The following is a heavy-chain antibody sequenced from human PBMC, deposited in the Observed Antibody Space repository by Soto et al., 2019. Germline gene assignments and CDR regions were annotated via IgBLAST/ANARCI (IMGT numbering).Heavy chain of an antibody. CDR1: GFTFSSYG. D-gene: IGHD3-16*01. CDR3: ARDTGPGETGLPFDP. J-gene: IGHJ5*02. CDR2: IWYDGSNK. V-gene: IGHV3-33*01. Sequence: PGGSLRLSCAASGFTFSSYGMHWVRQDPGKGLERVAVIWYDGSNKYYADSVKGRFTISRDNSKNTLYLQMNSLRAEDTAVYYCARDTGPGETGLPFDPWGQGTLVTVSS.